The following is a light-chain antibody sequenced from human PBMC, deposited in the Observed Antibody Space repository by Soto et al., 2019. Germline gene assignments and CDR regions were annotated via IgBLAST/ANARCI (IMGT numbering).Light chain of an antibody. Sequence: DIHITHSPSSLSSSVLYIFTITCLASQSSGTYLHWYQQKPGQAPKLLIYAASNLQSGVPSRFSGSGSGTVFTLTISGLQPEDFATYYCQQSSITPRTFGQGTKVDI. CDR1: QSSGTY. CDR2: AAS. J-gene: IGKJ1*01. CDR3: QQSSITPRT. V-gene: IGKV1-39*01.